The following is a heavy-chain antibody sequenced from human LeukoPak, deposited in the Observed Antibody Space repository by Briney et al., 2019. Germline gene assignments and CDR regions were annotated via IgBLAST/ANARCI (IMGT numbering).Heavy chain of an antibody. J-gene: IGHJ4*02. V-gene: IGHV3-21*04. Sequence: PGGSLRLSCAASGFTFSSYSMNWVRQAPGKGLEWVSSISSSSYIYYADSVKGRFTISRDNAKNSLYLQMNSLRAEDTAVYYCAKVGDSSGYYYFDYWGQGTLVTVSS. CDR3: AKVGDSSGYYYFDY. CDR1: GFTFSSYS. D-gene: IGHD3-22*01. CDR2: ISSSSYI.